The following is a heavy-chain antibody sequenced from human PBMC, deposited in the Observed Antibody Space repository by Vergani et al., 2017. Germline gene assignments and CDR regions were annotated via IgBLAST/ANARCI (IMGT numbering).Heavy chain of an antibody. CDR3: VRDRGLCAGGRCYTEAWDY. CDR1: GFALNRHA. Sequence: VQVVETGGGVVQPGTSLRLSCVVSGFALNRHAMYWVRQAPGKGLEWVVGISFDGTNEYYPDLVKGRFTISRDIAKNTLYLQVRSLRLEDTGVYHCVRDRGLCAGGRCYTEAWDYWGQGTPVTVSS. D-gene: IGHD2-2*02. J-gene: IGHJ4*02. V-gene: IGHV3-30-3*01. CDR2: ISFDGTNE.